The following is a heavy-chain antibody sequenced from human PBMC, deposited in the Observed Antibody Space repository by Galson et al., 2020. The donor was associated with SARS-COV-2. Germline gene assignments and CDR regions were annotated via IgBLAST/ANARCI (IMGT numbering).Heavy chain of an antibody. V-gene: IGHV1-2*02. D-gene: IGHD3-9*01. CDR2: INPKSGGT. CDR1: GYTFTDYY. J-gene: IGHJ6*02. CDR3: ARLRYYDVLTGYIVDV. Sequence: ASVTVSCKASGYTFTDYYIHWVRQAPGQGLEWMGWINPKSGGTNYAQTFEGRVTMTRDTSITTAYMELSRLRADDTAVYYCARLRYYDVLTGYIVDVWGQGTMVTVSS.